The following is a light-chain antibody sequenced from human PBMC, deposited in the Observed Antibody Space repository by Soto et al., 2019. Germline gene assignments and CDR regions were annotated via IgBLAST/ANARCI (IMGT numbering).Light chain of an antibody. CDR1: SSDVGGYNY. CDR3: SSYTSSSIYV. Sequence: QSVLTKPASVSGSPGQWITISCTGTSSDVGGYNYVSWYQQHPGKAPKLMIYDVSNRPSGVSNRFSGSKSGNTASLTISGLQAEDEADYYCSSYTSSSIYVFGTGTKVTVL. J-gene: IGLJ1*01. CDR2: DVS. V-gene: IGLV2-14*01.